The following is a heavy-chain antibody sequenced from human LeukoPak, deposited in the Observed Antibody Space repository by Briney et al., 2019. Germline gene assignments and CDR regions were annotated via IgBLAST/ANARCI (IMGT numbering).Heavy chain of an antibody. J-gene: IGHJ4*02. CDR3: ATGGGDGSVAPFDS. CDR1: GFTFSSYS. CDR2: ISGGGGIT. D-gene: IGHD2-21*02. Sequence: PGGSLRLSCAASGFTFSSYSMNWVRQAPGKGLEWVSAISGGGGITYYTDSVKGRFTISRDNSKNTLYLQMNSLRAEDTAVYHCATGGGDGSVAPFDSWGQGTLVTVSS. V-gene: IGHV3-23*01.